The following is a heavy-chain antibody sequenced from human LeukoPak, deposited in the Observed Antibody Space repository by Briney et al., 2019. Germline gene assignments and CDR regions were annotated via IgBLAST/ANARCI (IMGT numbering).Heavy chain of an antibody. CDR3: ATVSEY. CDR2: INHDGTGT. Sequence: GRSLRPSCAASGFTFTNDWMHSVRQDPGKGLVWVSGINHDGTGTYYADSVKGRFTISRDNAKNTVDLQMNGLRAEDTTVYYCATVSEYWGQGTLVTVSS. CDR1: GFTFTNDW. J-gene: IGHJ4*02. V-gene: IGHV3-74*01.